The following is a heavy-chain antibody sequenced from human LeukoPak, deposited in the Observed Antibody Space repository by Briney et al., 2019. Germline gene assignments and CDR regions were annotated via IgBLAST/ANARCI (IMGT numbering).Heavy chain of an antibody. J-gene: IGHJ4*02. CDR1: GYSFTSYW. D-gene: IGHD6-19*01. CDR2: IYPGDSDS. V-gene: IGHV5-51*01. CDR3: ARQVAYTSGRTFDF. Sequence: GESLKISCKGSGYSFTSYWIGWVRQMPGIGLEWMGIIYPGDSDSRYSPSFQGQVTISADKSISTTYLQWSSLKASDTAMYYCARQVAYTSGRTFDFWGPGTLGSVSS.